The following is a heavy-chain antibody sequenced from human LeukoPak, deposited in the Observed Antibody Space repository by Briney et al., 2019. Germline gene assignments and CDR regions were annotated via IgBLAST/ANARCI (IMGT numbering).Heavy chain of an antibody. D-gene: IGHD6-13*01. CDR1: GFTFSSYG. CDR2: ISGSGGST. CDR3: AKVGGIAAAGTFDY. J-gene: IGHJ4*02. V-gene: IGHV3-23*01. Sequence: GGTLRLSCAASGFTFSSYGMSWVRQAPGKGLEWVSAISGSGGSTYYADSVKGRFTISRDNSKNTLYLQMNSVRAEDTAVYYCAKVGGIAAAGTFDYWGQGTLVTVSS.